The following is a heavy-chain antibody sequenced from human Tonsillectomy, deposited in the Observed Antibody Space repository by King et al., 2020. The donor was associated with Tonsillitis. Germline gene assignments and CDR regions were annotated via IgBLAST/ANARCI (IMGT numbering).Heavy chain of an antibody. V-gene: IGHV4-59*08. CDR3: ARHSRGLGWVSGSDAFDI. CDR2: IYYSGST. J-gene: IGHJ3*02. CDR1: GGSISSYY. D-gene: IGHD3-10*01. Sequence: QLQESGPGLVKPSETLSLTCTVSGGSISSYYWSWIRQPPGKGLEWIGYIYYSGSTNYNPSLKSRVTISVDTSKNQFSLKLSSVTAADTAVYYCARHSRGLGWVSGSDAFDIWGQGTMVTVSS.